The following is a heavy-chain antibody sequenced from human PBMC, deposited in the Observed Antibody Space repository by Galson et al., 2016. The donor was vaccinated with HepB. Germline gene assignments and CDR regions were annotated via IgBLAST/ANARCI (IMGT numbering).Heavy chain of an antibody. CDR3: AKGGQQLANYYYYGIDV. J-gene: IGHJ6*02. CDR1: GFTFSNYA. V-gene: IGHV3-23*01. Sequence: SLRLSCAASGFTFSNYAMSWVRQAPGEGLEWVSSISGSGGSTYYADSVKGRFTISRDLSKNTLYLQMNSLRAEDTAVYYCAKGGQQLANYYYYGIDVWGQGTTVTVSS. D-gene: IGHD6-13*01. CDR2: ISGSGGST.